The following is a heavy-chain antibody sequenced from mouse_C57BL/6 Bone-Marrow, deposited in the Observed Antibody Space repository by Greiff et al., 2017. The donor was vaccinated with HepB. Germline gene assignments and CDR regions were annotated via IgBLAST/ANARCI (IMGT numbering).Heavy chain of an antibody. CDR2: IRSKSNNYAT. CDR1: GFSFNTYA. J-gene: IGHJ2*01. D-gene: IGHD3-2*02. V-gene: IGHV10-1*01. CDR3: VRRGAQARFDY. Sequence: EVKLMESGGGLVQPKGSLKLSCAASGFSFNTYAMNWVRQAPGKGLEWVARIRSKSNNYATYYADSVKDRFTISRDDSESMLYLQMNNLKTEDTAMYYCVRRGAQARFDYWGQGTTLTVSS.